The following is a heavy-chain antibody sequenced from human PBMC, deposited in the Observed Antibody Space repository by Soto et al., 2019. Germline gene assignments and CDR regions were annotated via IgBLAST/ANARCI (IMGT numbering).Heavy chain of an antibody. CDR2: INSDGSST. V-gene: IGHV3-74*01. CDR1: GFTFSSYW. Sequence: GGSLRLSCAASGFTFSSYWMHWVRQAPGKGLVWVSRINSDGSSTSYADSVKGRFTISRDNAKNTLYLQMNSLRAEDTAVYYCALLAVVGDTLTRYIGMDVWGQGTTVTVSS. J-gene: IGHJ6*02. D-gene: IGHD2-21*01. CDR3: ALLAVVGDTLTRYIGMDV.